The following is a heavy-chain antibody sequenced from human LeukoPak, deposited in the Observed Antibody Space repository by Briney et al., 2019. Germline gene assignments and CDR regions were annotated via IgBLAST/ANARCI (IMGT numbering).Heavy chain of an antibody. J-gene: IGHJ4*02. CDR1: GYTFTDYY. Sequence: GASVKVSCKASGYTFTDYYMHWVRQAPGQGLEWMGWINPKSGGRSYAQRFQGRVTMTRDMSISTAYMELSRLRSDDTAVYYCATGERLVPAAMWFDYWGQGTLVTVSS. CDR2: INPKSGGR. V-gene: IGHV1-2*02. CDR3: ATGERLVPAAMWFDY. D-gene: IGHD2-2*01.